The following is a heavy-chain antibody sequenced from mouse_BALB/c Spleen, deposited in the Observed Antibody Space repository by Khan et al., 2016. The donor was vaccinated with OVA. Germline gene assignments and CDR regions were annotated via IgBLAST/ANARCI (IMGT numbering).Heavy chain of an antibody. J-gene: IGHJ3*01. Sequence: EVKLMESGGDLVKPGGSLKLSCAASGFTFSTYGMSWVRQTPDKRLEWVATISSGGSYTYYPDNVKGRFTISRDNAKNTLYLQMSSVQSEDTAMYYCARLAYYYDSEGFAYWGQGTLVTVSA. V-gene: IGHV5-6*01. CDR2: ISSGGSYT. CDR3: ARLAYYYDSEGFAY. D-gene: IGHD1-1*01. CDR1: GFTFSTYG.